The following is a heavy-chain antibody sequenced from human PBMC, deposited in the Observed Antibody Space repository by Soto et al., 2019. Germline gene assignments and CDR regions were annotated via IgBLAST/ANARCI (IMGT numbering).Heavy chain of an antibody. Sequence: ASVTVSCQASGYTFTSYAMHWVRQAPGQRLEWMGWINAGNGNTKYSQKFQGRVTITRDTSASTAYMELSSLRSEDTAVYYCARGTTYYDFWSGLGSNWFDPWGQGTLVTVSS. CDR2: INAGNGNT. CDR1: GYTFTSYA. CDR3: ARGTTYYDFWSGLGSNWFDP. V-gene: IGHV1-3*01. J-gene: IGHJ5*02. D-gene: IGHD3-3*01.